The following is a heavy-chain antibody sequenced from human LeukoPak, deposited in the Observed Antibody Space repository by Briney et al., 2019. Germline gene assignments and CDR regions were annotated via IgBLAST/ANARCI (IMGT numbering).Heavy chain of an antibody. J-gene: IGHJ4*02. Sequence: PGGSLRLSCAASGFTFSSYWMSWVRQAPGKGLEWVSYISSSSSTIYYADSVKGRFTISRDNAKNSLYLQMNSLRAEDTAVYYCARVPYYGDYGFDYWGQGTLVTVSS. CDR1: GFTFSSYW. CDR2: ISSSSSTI. D-gene: IGHD4-17*01. CDR3: ARVPYYGDYGFDY. V-gene: IGHV3-48*01.